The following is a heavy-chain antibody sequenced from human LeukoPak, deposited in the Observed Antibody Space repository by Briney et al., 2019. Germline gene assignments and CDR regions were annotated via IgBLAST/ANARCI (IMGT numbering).Heavy chain of an antibody. V-gene: IGHV4-38-2*02. CDR3: ARERGYCSGGSCNWFDP. J-gene: IGHJ5*02. CDR2: IHHSGGT. CDR1: GYSIRSGYY. Sequence: PSETLSLTCTVSGYSIRSGYYWGWIRQPPGKGLEWIESIHHSGGTYYNPSLKSRVTITVDTSKNQFSLKLSSVTAADTAVYYCARERGYCSGGSCNWFDPWGRGTLVTVSS. D-gene: IGHD2-15*01.